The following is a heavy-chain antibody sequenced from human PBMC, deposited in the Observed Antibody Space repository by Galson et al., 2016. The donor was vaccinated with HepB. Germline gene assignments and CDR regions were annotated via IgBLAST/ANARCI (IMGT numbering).Heavy chain of an antibody. V-gene: IGHV3-23*01. CDR3: ARDRGFYHSTWD. Sequence: SLRLSCAASGFTFSSYAMSWVRQAPGKGLEWVSSISGDGAPYYVDSMKGRFTISRDNSKDTLYLQMISLRAEDTAVYYCARDRGFYHSTWDWGQGTLVTVSS. J-gene: IGHJ4*02. CDR2: ISGDGAP. D-gene: IGHD2/OR15-2a*01. CDR1: GFTFSSYA.